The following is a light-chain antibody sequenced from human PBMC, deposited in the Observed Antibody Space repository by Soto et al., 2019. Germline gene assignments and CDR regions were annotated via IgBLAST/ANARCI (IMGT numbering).Light chain of an antibody. J-gene: IGKJ2*01. CDR3: LQTLQTPYT. Sequence: IVLTQSPLSLPVSPGEPASISCTSSESLHYFDGHYCLDGYLQRPGQSPQLRRFLGSDRASGVPDRLSRFSSGTLFTLKISRVEPEDLGVYYCLQTLQTPYTVGQGTRLEI. V-gene: IGKV2-28*01. CDR1: ESLHYFDGHYC. CDR2: LGS.